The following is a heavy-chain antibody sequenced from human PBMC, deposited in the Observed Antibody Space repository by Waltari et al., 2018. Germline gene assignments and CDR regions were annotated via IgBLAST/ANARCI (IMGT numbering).Heavy chain of an antibody. D-gene: IGHD6-6*01. CDR3: ARGSIGARLSS. CDR2: INHSGST. V-gene: IGHV4-34*01. CDR1: GGSFSGYY. Sequence: QVQPQQWGAGLLKPSETLSLTCAVYGGSFSGYYWSWIRQPPGKGLEWIGEINHSGSTNYNPSLKSRVTISVDMSKNQFSLKLSSLTAADTAVYYCARGSIGARLSSWGQGTLVTVSS. J-gene: IGHJ5*02.